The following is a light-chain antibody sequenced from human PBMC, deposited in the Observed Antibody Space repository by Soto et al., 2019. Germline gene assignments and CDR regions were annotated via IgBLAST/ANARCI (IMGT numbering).Light chain of an antibody. CDR3: SSYTTTTNVRFV. CDR1: TNDIGSYNY. J-gene: IGLJ1*01. V-gene: IGLV2-14*01. CDR2: EVT. Sequence: QSALTQPASVSGSPGQSITLSCAGTTNDIGSYNYVSWSQQHPGEAPKLIIFEVTHRPSGISTRFSGSKSGNTASLTISGLQAEDEAFYYCSSYTTTTNVRFVFGSGTKLTVL.